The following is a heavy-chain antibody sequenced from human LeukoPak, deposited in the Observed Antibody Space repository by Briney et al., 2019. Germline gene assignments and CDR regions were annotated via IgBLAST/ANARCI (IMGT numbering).Heavy chain of an antibody. CDR2: ITSGASVI. Sequence: PGGSLRLSCVASGFTFETYHMNWVRQAPGKGLEWLSGITSGASVIYYADSVKGRFTISRDDAMNSVFLQMSGLTVDDTAVYYCARKRLADLGDDTSFGGTPFDSWGQGTLVIVSS. J-gene: IGHJ4*02. V-gene: IGHV3-48*03. D-gene: IGHD3-16*01. CDR1: GFTFETYH. CDR3: ARKRLADLGDDTSFGGTPFDS.